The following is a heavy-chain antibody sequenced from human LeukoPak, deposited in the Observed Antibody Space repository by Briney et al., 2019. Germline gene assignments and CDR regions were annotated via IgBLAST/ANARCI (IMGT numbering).Heavy chain of an antibody. V-gene: IGHV3-74*03. CDR3: AREGTGSYMDV. J-gene: IGHJ6*03. Sequence: GGSLRLSCAASGFTFSSYWMHWVRQAPGKGLVWVSRIRTDGTITTYADSVKGRFSIARDNAKNTLYLQVNSLRVEDTAVYYCAREGTGSYMDVWGKGTTVTVSS. D-gene: IGHD1/OR15-1a*01. CDR2: IRTDGTIT. CDR1: GFTFSSYW.